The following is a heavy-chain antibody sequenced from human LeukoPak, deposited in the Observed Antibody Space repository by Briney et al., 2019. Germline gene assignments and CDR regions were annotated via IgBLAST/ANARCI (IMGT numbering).Heavy chain of an antibody. CDR1: GGSFSGYY. D-gene: IGHD6-19*01. V-gene: IGHV4-34*01. J-gene: IGHJ4*02. CDR2: INHSGST. CDR3: ARDLGSGWYQVY. Sequence: PSETLSLTCAVYGGSFSGYYWSWIRQPPGKGLEWIGEINHSGSTNYNPSLKSRVTISVDTSKNQFSLKLSSVTAADTAVYYCARDLGSGWYQVYWGQGTLVTVSS.